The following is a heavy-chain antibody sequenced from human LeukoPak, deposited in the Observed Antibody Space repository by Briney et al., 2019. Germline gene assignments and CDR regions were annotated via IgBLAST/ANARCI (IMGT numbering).Heavy chain of an antibody. D-gene: IGHD1-26*01. CDR2: ISYDGTNK. J-gene: IGHJ4*02. CDR1: GFIFTSYA. V-gene: IGHV3-30-3*02. CDR3: AKRGSKWDLDN. Sequence: GRSLRLSCAASGFIFTSYAMHWVRQAPGKGLEWVAVISYDGTNKYYADSVKGRFTISKDISKNTLYLQMSSLRAEDTAIYYCAKRGSKWDLDNWGQGTLVTVSS.